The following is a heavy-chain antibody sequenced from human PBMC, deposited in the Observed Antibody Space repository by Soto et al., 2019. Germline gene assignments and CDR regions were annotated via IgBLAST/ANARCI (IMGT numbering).Heavy chain of an antibody. CDR3: ARGGITMRVRYFQH. CDR1: GGSFSVYY. CDR2: INHSGST. Sequence: PSETLSLTCAVYGGSFSVYYWSLIRQPPGKGLEWIGEINHSGSTNYNPSLKSRVTISVDTSKNQFSLKLSSVTAADKAVYYCARGGITMRVRYFQHWGQGTLVTVSS. J-gene: IGHJ1*01. D-gene: IGHD3-22*01. V-gene: IGHV4-34*01.